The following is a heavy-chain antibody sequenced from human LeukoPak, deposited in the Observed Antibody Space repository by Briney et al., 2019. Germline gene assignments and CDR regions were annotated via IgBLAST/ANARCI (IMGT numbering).Heavy chain of an antibody. Sequence: GGSLRLSCAVSGFTFSNFEMNWVRQAPGKGLGWVSYISSSGSTIYYADSVKGRFTISRDNAKNLMYLQMNSLRAEDTAVYYCVLEGRDWGQGTLVTVSS. V-gene: IGHV3-48*03. CDR1: GFTFSNFE. CDR2: ISSSGSTI. CDR3: VLEGRD. J-gene: IGHJ4*02.